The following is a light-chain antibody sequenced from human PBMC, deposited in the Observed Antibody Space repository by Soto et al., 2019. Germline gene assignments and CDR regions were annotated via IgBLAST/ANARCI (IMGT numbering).Light chain of an antibody. J-gene: IGLJ2*01. CDR1: SSDVGGYNY. CDR3: TSYTTSRTVV. Sequence: QSALTQPASVSGSPGQSITISCTGTSSDVGGYNYVSWYQQYPGKVPKLMIYEVTYRPSGISNRFSGSKSGNTASLTISGLQAEDEGDYYCTSYTTSRTVVFGGGTKLTVL. V-gene: IGLV2-14*01. CDR2: EVT.